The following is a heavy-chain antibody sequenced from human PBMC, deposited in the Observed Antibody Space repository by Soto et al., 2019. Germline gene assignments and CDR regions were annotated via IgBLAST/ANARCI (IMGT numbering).Heavy chain of an antibody. CDR2: INPNSGGT. J-gene: IGHJ6*02. CDR3: ARARKVGVAADQSYYYGMDV. V-gene: IGHV1-2*04. Sequence: ASVKVSCKASGYTFTGYYMHWVRQAPGQGLEWMGWINPNSGGTNYAQKFQGWVTMTRDTSISTAYMELSRLRSDDTAVYYCARARKVGVAADQSYYYGMDVWGQGTTVTVSS. CDR1: GYTFTGYY. D-gene: IGHD6-25*01.